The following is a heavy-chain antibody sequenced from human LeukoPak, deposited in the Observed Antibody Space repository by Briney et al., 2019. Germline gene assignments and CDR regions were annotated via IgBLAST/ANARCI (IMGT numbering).Heavy chain of an antibody. CDR3: AKLDYGDYSPG. J-gene: IGHJ4*02. Sequence: PGGSLRLSCAAPGFTFSSYAMSWVRQAPGKGLEWVSGMSSGAGSTYYADSVRGRFAISRDNSKNTLYLQMNSLRAEDTAVYYCAKLDYGDYSPGWGQGTLVTVSS. D-gene: IGHD4-17*01. CDR1: GFTFSSYA. V-gene: IGHV3-23*01. CDR2: MSSGAGST.